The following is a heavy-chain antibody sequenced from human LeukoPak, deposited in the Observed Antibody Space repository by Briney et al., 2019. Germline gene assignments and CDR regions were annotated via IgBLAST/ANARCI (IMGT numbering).Heavy chain of an antibody. V-gene: IGHV1-24*01. CDR1: GYTLTELF. J-gene: IGHJ4*02. CDR3: ATDPPGYCSGGSCLYS. Sequence: ASVKVSCKVSGYTLTELFMHWVRQAPGKGLEWMGGFDPEDGETIYAQKFQGRVTMTEDTSTDTAYMELSSLRSEDTAVYYCATDPPGYCSGGSCLYSWGQGTLVTVSS. D-gene: IGHD2-15*01. CDR2: FDPEDGET.